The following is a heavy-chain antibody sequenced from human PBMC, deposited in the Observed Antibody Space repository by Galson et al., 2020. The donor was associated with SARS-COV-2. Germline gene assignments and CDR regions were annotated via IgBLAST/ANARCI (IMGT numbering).Heavy chain of an antibody. CDR3: AKDTRYYDFWSGYGAPKGAYYYYYYMDV. J-gene: IGHJ6*03. D-gene: IGHD3-3*01. CDR1: GFTFSSYG. CDR2: IWYDGSNK. V-gene: IGHV3-33*06. Sequence: GGSLRLSCAASGFTFSSYGMHWVRQAPGKGLEWVAVIWYDGSNKYYADSVKGRFTISRDNSKNTLYLQMNSLRAEDTAVYYCAKDTRYYDFWSGYGAPKGAYYYYYYMDVWGKGTTVTVSS.